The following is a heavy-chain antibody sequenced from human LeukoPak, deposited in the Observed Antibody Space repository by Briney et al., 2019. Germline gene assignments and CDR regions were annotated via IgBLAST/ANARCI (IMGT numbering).Heavy chain of an antibody. D-gene: IGHD6-13*01. CDR3: ARVEGGGSSWYFWGHFDY. V-gene: IGHV4-39*07. Sequence: RPSETLSLTCTVSDGSISSSSYYWGWIRQPPGKGLEWIGSIYYSGSTYYNPSLKSRVTISVDTSKNQFSLKLSSATAADTAVYYCARVEGGGSSWYFWGHFDYWGQGTLVTVSS. CDR2: IYYSGST. J-gene: IGHJ4*02. CDR1: DGSISSSSYY.